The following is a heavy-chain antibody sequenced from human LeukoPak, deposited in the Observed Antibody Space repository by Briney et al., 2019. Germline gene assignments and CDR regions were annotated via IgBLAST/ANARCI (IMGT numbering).Heavy chain of an antibody. CDR1: GGSISSYY. CDR2: IYYSGST. V-gene: IGHV4-59*12. J-gene: IGHJ6*03. CDR3: ARENDYDFWSGRNYYYYMDV. D-gene: IGHD3-3*01. Sequence: PSETLSLTRTVSGGSISSYYWSWIRQPPGKGLEWIGYIYYSGSTNYNPSLKSRVTMSVDTSKNQFSLKLSSVTAADTAVYYCARENDYDFWSGRNYYYYMDVWGKGTTVTVSS.